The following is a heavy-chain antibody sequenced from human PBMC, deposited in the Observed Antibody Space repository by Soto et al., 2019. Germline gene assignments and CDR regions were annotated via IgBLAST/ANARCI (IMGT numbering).Heavy chain of an antibody. CDR3: ARGGREGRLLPRGGFDY. J-gene: IGHJ4*02. Sequence: QVQLVQSGAEVKKPGSSVKVSCKASGGTFSSYAISWVRQAPGQGLEWMGGIIPIFGTANYAQKFQGRVTCTADDSTSTAYMELSSLRSEYTAVYYCARGGREGRLLPRGGFDYWGQGTLVTVSS. CDR1: GGTFSSYA. CDR2: IIPIFGTA. D-gene: IGHD3-10*01. V-gene: IGHV1-69*12.